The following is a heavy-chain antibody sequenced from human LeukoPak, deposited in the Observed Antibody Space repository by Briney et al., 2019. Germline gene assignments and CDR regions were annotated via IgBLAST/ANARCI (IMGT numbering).Heavy chain of an antibody. CDR1: GYTFTSYY. Sequence: ASVKVSCKASGYTFTSYYIHWVRQAPGQGLEWMGIINPSGGSTTYAQKFQGRVTMTRDASTSTVYMELSSLRSEDTAVYYCAITAYFYYYMDVWGKGTTVTVSS. D-gene: IGHD1-14*01. J-gene: IGHJ6*03. CDR3: AITAYFYYYMDV. V-gene: IGHV1-46*01. CDR2: INPSGGST.